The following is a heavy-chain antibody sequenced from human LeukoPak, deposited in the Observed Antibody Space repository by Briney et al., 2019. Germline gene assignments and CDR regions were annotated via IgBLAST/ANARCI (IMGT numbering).Heavy chain of an antibody. V-gene: IGHV4-59*12. D-gene: IGHD2-2*01. CDR1: GGSISSYY. CDR3: ARDGVVVPAPLTYYYYYGMDV. J-gene: IGHJ6*02. Sequence: SESQSLTCTVSGGSISSYYWSWIRQPPGKGLEWIGYIYYSGSTNYNPSLKSRVTMSVDTSKNQFSLKLSSVTAADTAVYYCARDGVVVPAPLTYYYYYGMDVWGQGTTVTVSS. CDR2: IYYSGST.